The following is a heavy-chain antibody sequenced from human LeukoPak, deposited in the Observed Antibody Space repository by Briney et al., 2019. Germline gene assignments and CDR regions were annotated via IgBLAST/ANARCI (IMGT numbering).Heavy chain of an antibody. J-gene: IGHJ5*02. CDR1: GYSFTSYW. V-gene: IGHV5-51*03. Sequence: GESLKISCKGSGYSFTSYWIGWVRQMPGKGLEWMGIIYPDDSDTRYSPSFQGQVTISADKSISTAYLQWSSLKASDTAMYYCARRSGYYDSSGYLFDDWGQGTLVTVSS. D-gene: IGHD3-22*01. CDR3: ARRSGYYDSSGYLFDD. CDR2: IYPDDSDT.